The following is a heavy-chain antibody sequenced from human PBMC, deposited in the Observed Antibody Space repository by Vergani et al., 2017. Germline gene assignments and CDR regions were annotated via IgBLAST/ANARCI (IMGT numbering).Heavy chain of an antibody. V-gene: IGHV3-9*01. D-gene: IGHD2-2*02. CDR1: GFTFDDYA. CDR3: AKTPSPVYCSSTSCYTGYFQH. J-gene: IGHJ1*01. Sequence: EVQLLESGGGLVQPGGSLRLSCAASGFTFDDYAMHWVRQAPGKGLEWVSGISWNSGSIGYADSVKGRFTISRDNAKNSLYLQMNSLRAEDTALYYCAKTPSPVYCSSTSCYTGYFQHWGQGTLVTVSS. CDR2: ISWNSGSI.